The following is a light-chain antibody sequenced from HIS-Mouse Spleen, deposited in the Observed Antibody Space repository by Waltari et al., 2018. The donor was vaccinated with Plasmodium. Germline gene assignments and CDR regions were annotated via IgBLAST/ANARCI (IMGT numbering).Light chain of an antibody. CDR3: CSYAGSSTFVV. V-gene: IGLV2-23*03. J-gene: IGLJ2*01. Sequence: QSALTQPASVSGSPGQSIPIPCTGTSSDVGSYNLVSWYQHHPGKAPKPMIYEGSKRPSGVFNRVSGSKSGNTASLTISVLQAEDEADYYCCSYAGSSTFVVFGGGTKLTVL. CDR2: EGS. CDR1: SSDVGSYNL.